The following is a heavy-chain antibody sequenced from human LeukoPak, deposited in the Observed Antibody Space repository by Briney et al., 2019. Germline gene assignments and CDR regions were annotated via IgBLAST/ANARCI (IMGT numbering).Heavy chain of an antibody. CDR2: ISYDGSNK. CDR3: AKEQLYSGYEYFDY. CDR1: GFTFSSYA. D-gene: IGHD5-12*01. Sequence: GGSLRLSCAASGFTFSSYAMHWVRQAPGKGLEWVAVISYDGSNKYYADSVKGRFTISRDNSKNSLYLQMNSLRAEDTAVYYCAKEQLYSGYEYFDYWGQGTLVTVSS. J-gene: IGHJ4*02. V-gene: IGHV3-30*04.